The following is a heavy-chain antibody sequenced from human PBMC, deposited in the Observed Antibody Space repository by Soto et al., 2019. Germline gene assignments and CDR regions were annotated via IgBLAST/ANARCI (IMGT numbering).Heavy chain of an antibody. CDR1: GASVNSNY. Sequence: QAQLHESGPGLVKPSETLSLSCTVSGASVNSNYWSWIRQSPGKGLELIGYIDHRGTTNYNPSLKSHVTISSDTPKNQFSLRLSSVTAVDTAFYYCATGGGWLPDTWGQGTLVTVSS. J-gene: IGHJ4*02. D-gene: IGHD5-12*01. V-gene: IGHV4-59*02. CDR2: IDHRGTT. CDR3: ATGGGWLPDT.